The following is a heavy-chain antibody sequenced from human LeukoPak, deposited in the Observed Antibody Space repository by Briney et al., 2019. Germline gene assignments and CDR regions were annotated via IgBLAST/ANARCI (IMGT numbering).Heavy chain of an antibody. V-gene: IGHV4-38-2*01. CDR3: ARHDMDVAGGGLDYFDY. CDR1: GYSIRSGYY. Sequence: PSETLSLTCAVSGYSIRSGYYWAWIRQPPGKGLEWIGSLHHTRSTYYNPSLKSRVTMSVDRSNNKFSLNLNSVTAADTAVYYCARHDMDVAGGGLDYFDYWGQGTLVTVSS. J-gene: IGHJ4*02. D-gene: IGHD3-9*01. CDR2: LHHTRST.